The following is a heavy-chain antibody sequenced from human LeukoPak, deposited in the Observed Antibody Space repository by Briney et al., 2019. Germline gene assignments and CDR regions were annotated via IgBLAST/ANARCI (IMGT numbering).Heavy chain of an antibody. CDR2: INSDGSEG. J-gene: IGHJ3*01. V-gene: IGHV3-7*03. CDR1: GLTSVGLW. Sequence: GGILRLSSAVAGLTSVGLWRSWSRQAPGKGLEWVASINSDGSEGYYADVVKGRFTISRDNAKNSLYLQINSLRAEDTAVYYCARSSYSSSSSVWGQGTMVTVSS. CDR3: ARSSYSSSSSV. D-gene: IGHD6-6*01.